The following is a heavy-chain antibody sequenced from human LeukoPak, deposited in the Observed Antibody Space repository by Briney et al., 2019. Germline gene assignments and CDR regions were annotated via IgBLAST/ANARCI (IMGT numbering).Heavy chain of an antibody. CDR3: ARGPPFLEWEKNWFDP. CDR1: GGSIRSYY. V-gene: IGHV4-4*09. J-gene: IGHJ5*02. CDR2: MYHSGGA. Sequence: PSETLSLTCSVSGGSIRSYYWSWIRQTPGKGLEWIGHMYHSGGANYNPSLWSRVTISIDKSKNQFSLNLRAVTAADTAVYYCARGPPFLEWEKNWFDPWGQGTLVTVSS. D-gene: IGHD3-3*02.